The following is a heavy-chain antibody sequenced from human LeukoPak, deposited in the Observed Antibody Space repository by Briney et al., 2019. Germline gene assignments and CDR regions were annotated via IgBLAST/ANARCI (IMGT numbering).Heavy chain of an antibody. CDR1: GFPFSNYN. CDR2: ISSSSSYI. D-gene: IGHD3-16*02. CDR3: ARDLLGYNYYYMDV. Sequence: GGSLRLSCAASGFPFSNYNMNWVRQAPGKGLEWVSSISSSSSYIYYADSVKGRFTISRHNAKNSLYLQMNSLRAEDTAVYYCARDLLGYNYYYMDVWGKGTTVTVSS. V-gene: IGHV3-21*01. J-gene: IGHJ6*03.